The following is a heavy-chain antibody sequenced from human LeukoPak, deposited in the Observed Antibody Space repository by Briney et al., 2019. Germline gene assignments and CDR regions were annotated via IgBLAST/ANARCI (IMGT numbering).Heavy chain of an antibody. J-gene: IGHJ3*02. Sequence: GGSLRLSCEASGFTFSRYWMHWVRQAPGKGLVWVSRIKSDGKTNYADSVKGRFTISRDNAKNSLYLQMNSLRADDTAVYYCARGKGSSSGRAFDIWGQGTTVTASS. CDR1: GFTFSRYW. D-gene: IGHD6-13*01. V-gene: IGHV3-74*01. CDR2: IKSDGKT. CDR3: ARGKGSSSGRAFDI.